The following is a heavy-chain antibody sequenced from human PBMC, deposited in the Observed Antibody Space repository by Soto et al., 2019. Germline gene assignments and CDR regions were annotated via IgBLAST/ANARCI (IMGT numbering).Heavy chain of an antibody. CDR2: IYTGDSDT. CDR1: GYSFTSYW. Sequence: GESLKISCKGSGYSFTSYWICSVRQVPGKGLEWMGIIYTGDSDTRYSPSFQGQVTISADKSISTAYLQWSSLKASDTAIYYCAIRGASQWLKFWGQGTLVTVS. CDR3: AIRGASQWLKF. D-gene: IGHD6-19*01. V-gene: IGHV5-51*01. J-gene: IGHJ4*02.